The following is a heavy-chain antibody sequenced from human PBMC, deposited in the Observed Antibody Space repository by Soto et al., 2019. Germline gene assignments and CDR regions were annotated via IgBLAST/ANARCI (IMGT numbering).Heavy chain of an antibody. CDR1: GFTFSSYG. CDR2: IWYDGSNK. CDR3: ARLGSAGSSSWFATEFDY. D-gene: IGHD6-13*01. V-gene: IGHV3-33*01. J-gene: IGHJ4*02. Sequence: QVQLVESGGGVVQPGRSLRLSCAASGFTFSSYGMHWVRQAPGKGLEWVAVIWYDGSNKYYADSVKGRFTISRDNSKNTLYLQMNSLRAEDTAVYYCARLGSAGSSSWFATEFDYWGQGTLVTVSS.